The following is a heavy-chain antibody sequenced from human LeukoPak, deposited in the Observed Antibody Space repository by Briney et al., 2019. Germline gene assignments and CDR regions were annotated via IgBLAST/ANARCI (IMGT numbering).Heavy chain of an antibody. Sequence: GGSLRLSCAASGFTFSSYGVHWVRQAPGKGLEWVAFIRYDGSNKYYADSVEGRFTISRDNSKNTLYLQMNSLRAEDTAVYYCAKDLFWGSSGWPEYFQHWGQGTLVTVSS. D-gene: IGHD6-25*01. J-gene: IGHJ1*01. CDR2: IRYDGSNK. CDR3: AKDLFWGSSGWPEYFQH. V-gene: IGHV3-30*02. CDR1: GFTFSSYG.